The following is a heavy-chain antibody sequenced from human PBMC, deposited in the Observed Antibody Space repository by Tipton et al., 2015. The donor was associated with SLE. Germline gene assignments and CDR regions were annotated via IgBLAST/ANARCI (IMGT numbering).Heavy chain of an antibody. J-gene: IGHJ1*01. D-gene: IGHD6-13*01. Sequence: SLRLSCAASGFTFSSYAMSWVRQAPGKGLEWVSAISGSGGSTYYADSVKGRFTISRDNSKNTLYLQMNSLRAEDTAVYYCARDLLAAAGSFQHWGQGTLVTVSS. CDR2: ISGSGGST. CDR3: ARDLLAAAGSFQH. V-gene: IGHV3-23*01. CDR1: GFTFSSYA.